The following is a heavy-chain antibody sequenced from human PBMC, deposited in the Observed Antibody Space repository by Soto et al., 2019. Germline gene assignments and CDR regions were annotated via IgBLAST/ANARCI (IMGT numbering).Heavy chain of an antibody. D-gene: IGHD6-19*01. J-gene: IGHJ5*02. CDR2: IYYSGST. CDR3: ARQEFIIAVAGTGLFDP. CDR1: GGPISSSSYY. V-gene: IGHV4-39*01. Sequence: PSETLSLTCTVSGGPISSSSYYWGWIRQPPGSGLEWIGSIYYSGSTYYNPSLKSRVTISVDTSKNQFSLKLSSVTAADTAVYYCARQEFIIAVAGTGLFDPWGQGTLVTVS.